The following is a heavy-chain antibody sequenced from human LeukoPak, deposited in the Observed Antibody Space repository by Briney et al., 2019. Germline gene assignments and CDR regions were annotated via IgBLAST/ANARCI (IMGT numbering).Heavy chain of an antibody. Sequence: GGSLRLSCAASGFTFSSYAMSWVRQAPGKGLEWVSLIYSGGAIRYADSVKGRFTISRDSSKNTLFLQMNDLIVEDTARYYCARRPGNWGQGILVTVSS. J-gene: IGHJ4*02. D-gene: IGHD1-14*01. CDR2: IYSGGAI. V-gene: IGHV3-23*03. CDR1: GFTFSSYA. CDR3: ARRPGN.